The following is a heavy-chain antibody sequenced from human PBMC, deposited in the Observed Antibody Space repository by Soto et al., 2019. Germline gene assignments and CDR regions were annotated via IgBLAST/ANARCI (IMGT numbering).Heavy chain of an antibody. CDR2: ISGSGGST. Sequence: GGSLRLSCAASGFTFSSYAMSWVRQAPGKGLEWVSAISGSGGSTYYADSVKGRFTISRDNSKNTLYLQMNSLRAEDTAVYYCAKDAPLGYCSGGSCYSFDYWGQGTLVTVSS. D-gene: IGHD2-15*01. CDR1: GFTFSSYA. V-gene: IGHV3-23*01. J-gene: IGHJ4*02. CDR3: AKDAPLGYCSGGSCYSFDY.